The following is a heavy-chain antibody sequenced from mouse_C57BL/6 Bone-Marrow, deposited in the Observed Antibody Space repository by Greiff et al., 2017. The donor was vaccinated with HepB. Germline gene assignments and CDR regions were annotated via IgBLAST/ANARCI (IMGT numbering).Heavy chain of an antibody. J-gene: IGHJ2*01. D-gene: IGHD2-4*01. V-gene: IGHV1-69*01. CDR3: ARGGYYDYDVDY. Sequence: QVQLQQPGAELVMPGASVKLSCKASGYTFTSYWMHWVKQRPGQGLEWIGEIDPSDSYTNYNQKFKGKSTLTVDKSSSTAYMQLSSLTSEDSAVYYCARGGYYDYDVDYWGQGTTLTVSS. CDR2: IDPSDSYT. CDR1: GYTFTSYW.